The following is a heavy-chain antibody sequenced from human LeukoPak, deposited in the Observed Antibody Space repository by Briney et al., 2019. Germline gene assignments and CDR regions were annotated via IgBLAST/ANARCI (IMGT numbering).Heavy chain of an antibody. V-gene: IGHV4-59*01. CDR2: ISYSGET. J-gene: IGHJ4*02. CDR1: GGSISSYY. Sequence: SETLSLTCSVSGGSISSYYWSWLRQPPGKGLEWIGYISYSGETNYNPSLRSRVTISQDTSTNQFTLKLTSVTAADTAIYYCASAPNENFFDYWGQGTLVTVSS. CDR3: ASAPNENFFDY.